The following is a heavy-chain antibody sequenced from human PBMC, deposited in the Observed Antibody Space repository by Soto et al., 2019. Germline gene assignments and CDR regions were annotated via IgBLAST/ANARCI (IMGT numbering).Heavy chain of an antibody. CDR1: VFTFSRYA. V-gene: IGHV3-23*01. CDR3: AKSSMSGSSWKDFDY. CDR2: ISGRGGST. J-gene: IGHJ4*02. Sequence: WWSLRLSCSASVFTFSRYAMSWVRQAPDKGLEWVSAISGRGGSTYYADSVKGRFTISRDNSKNTLYLQMNSLRAEDTAVYYRAKSSMSGSSWKDFDYWGQGTLVTVSS. D-gene: IGHD6-13*01.